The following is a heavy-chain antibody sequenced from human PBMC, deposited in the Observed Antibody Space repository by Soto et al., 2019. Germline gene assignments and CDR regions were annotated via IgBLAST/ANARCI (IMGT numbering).Heavy chain of an antibody. CDR3: AKDDTRYNWNDQYHYGMYF. J-gene: IGHJ6*04. CDR2: ISGSGGST. D-gene: IGHD1-1*01. V-gene: IGHV3-23*01. Sequence: PGGSLRLSCAASGFTFSSYAMSWVRQAPGKGLEWVSAISGSGGSTYYADSVKGRFTISRDNSENTLYLQMNSLRAEDTAVYYCAKDDTRYNWNDQYHYGMYFWGKGTTVTVS. CDR1: GFTFSSYA.